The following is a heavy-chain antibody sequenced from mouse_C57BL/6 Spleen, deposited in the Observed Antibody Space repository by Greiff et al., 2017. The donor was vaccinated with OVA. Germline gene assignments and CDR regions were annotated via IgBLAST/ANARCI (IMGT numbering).Heavy chain of an antibody. Sequence: VQLQESGPELVKPGASVKISCKASGYAFSSSWMNWVKQRPGKGLEWIGRIYPGDGATNYNGKFKGKATLTADKSSSTAYMQLSSLTSDDSAVYFCASGFCDDWGQGTTLTVSS. D-gene: IGHD4-1*01. CDR2: IYPGDGAT. CDR1: GYAFSSSW. V-gene: IGHV1-82*01. J-gene: IGHJ2*01. CDR3: ASGFCDD.